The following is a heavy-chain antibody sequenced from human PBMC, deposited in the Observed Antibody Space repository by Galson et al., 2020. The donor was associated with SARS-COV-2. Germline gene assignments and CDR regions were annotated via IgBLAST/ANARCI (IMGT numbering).Heavy chain of an antibody. CDR2: ISTSSSYT. Sequence: NSGGSLRLSCAASGFPFSTYSMNWVRLAPGKGLEWVSSISTSSSYTYYVDSVKGRFSISRDNPRNSLDLQMNSLRAEDTAVYYCARDEGIRGYNYGRLYYGMDVWGQGTTVTVSS. CDR1: GFPFSTYS. D-gene: IGHD5-18*01. V-gene: IGHV3-21*01. CDR3: ARDEGIRGYNYGRLYYGMDV. J-gene: IGHJ6*02.